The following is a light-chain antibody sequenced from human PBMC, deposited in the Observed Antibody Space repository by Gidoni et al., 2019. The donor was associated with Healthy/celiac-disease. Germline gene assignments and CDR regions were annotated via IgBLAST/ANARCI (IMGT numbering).Light chain of an antibody. CDR3: SSYTSSSTPWV. CDR2: DVS. CDR1: SSDVGGYTY. Sequence: QSALTQPASVSGSPGQSITISCTGTSSDVGGYTYVSWYQQHPGKAPKLMIYDVSTRPSGASNRFSGSKSGNTASLTISGLQAEDEADYYCSSYTSSSTPWVFGGGTKLTVL. V-gene: IGLV2-14*01. J-gene: IGLJ3*02.